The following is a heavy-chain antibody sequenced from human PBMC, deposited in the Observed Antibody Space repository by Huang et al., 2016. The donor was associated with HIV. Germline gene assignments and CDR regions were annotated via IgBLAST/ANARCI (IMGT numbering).Heavy chain of an antibody. D-gene: IGHD3-10*01. Sequence: QIQLAQSGAEVKKPGASVKVSCKASGYTFTNYDINWVRQASGQGLEGMGRMNPKSGKVGYTKKFQGRVAILRNSSINTSYLEVTSLTSEDTAVYYCARGFGINYNHEAFDVWGQGTMVTVSS. CDR2: MNPKSGKV. CDR1: GYTFTNYD. J-gene: IGHJ3*01. CDR3: ARGFGINYNHEAFDV. V-gene: IGHV1-8*01.